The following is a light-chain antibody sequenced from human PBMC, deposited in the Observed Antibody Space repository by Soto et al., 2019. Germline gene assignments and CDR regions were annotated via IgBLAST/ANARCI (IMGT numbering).Light chain of an antibody. Sequence: DIQMTQSPSTLSGSVGDRVTITCLASQTISSWLAWYQQKPGKAHKLLIYKASTLKSGVQSRFSGSGSGTEFTLTIRSLQPDDFATYYCKHYNSYSEAFGQGTKVDIK. J-gene: IGKJ1*01. CDR3: KHYNSYSEA. CDR2: KAS. V-gene: IGKV1-5*03. CDR1: QTISSW.